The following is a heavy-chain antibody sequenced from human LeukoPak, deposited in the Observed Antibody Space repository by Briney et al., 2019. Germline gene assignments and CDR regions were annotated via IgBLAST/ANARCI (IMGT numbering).Heavy chain of an antibody. Sequence: SETLSLTCAVYGGFFSGYYWSWIRQPPGKGLEWIGEISHSGSTNYNPSLKSRVTISVDTSKNQFSLKLSSVTAADTAVYYCARGSGSYSPYYYYGMDVWGQGTTVTVSS. CDR1: GGFFSGYY. J-gene: IGHJ6*02. CDR3: ARGSGSYSPYYYYGMDV. CDR2: ISHSGST. V-gene: IGHV4-34*01. D-gene: IGHD3-10*01.